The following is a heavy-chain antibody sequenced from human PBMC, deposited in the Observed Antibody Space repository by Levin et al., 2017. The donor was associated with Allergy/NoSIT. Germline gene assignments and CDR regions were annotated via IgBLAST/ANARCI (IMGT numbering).Heavy chain of an antibody. CDR3: ARFDAGFVSSGYYYWFDP. D-gene: IGHD3-22*01. J-gene: IGHJ5*02. CDR2: ISSSGSTI. V-gene: IGHV3-48*03. Sequence: GESLKISCAASGFTFSSYEMNWVRQAPGKGLEWVSYISSSGSTIYYADSVKGRFTISRDNAKNSLYLQMNSLRAEDAAVYYCARFDAGFVSSGYYYWFDPWGQGTLVTVSS. CDR1: GFTFSSYE.